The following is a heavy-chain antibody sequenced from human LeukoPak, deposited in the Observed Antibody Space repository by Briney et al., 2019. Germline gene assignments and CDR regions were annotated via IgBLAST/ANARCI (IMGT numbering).Heavy chain of an antibody. D-gene: IGHD4-17*01. V-gene: IGHV1-18*01. J-gene: IGHJ5*02. CDR3: ARVVVYDYGDYEGGRWFDP. Sequence: ASVKVSCKASGYTFTSYGISWVRQAPGQGLEWMGWISAYNGNTNYAQKLQGRVTMTTDISTSTAYMELRSLRSDDTAVYYCARVVVYDYGDYEGGRWFDPWGQGTLVTVSS. CDR1: GYTFTSYG. CDR2: ISAYNGNT.